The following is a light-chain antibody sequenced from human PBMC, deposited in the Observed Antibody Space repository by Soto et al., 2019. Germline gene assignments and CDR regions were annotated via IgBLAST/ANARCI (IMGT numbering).Light chain of an antibody. J-gene: IGLJ2*01. CDR2: NNH. Sequence: QSVLTQPPSASGTPGQRVTISCSGSSSNIGSYTVHWYQQLPGAAPKLLIYNNHQRPSGVPDRFSGSKSGTSASLAISGLQSEDEADYHCAAWDDSLNAYVVFGGGTKLTVL. CDR1: SSNIGSYT. V-gene: IGLV1-44*01. CDR3: AAWDDSLNAYVV.